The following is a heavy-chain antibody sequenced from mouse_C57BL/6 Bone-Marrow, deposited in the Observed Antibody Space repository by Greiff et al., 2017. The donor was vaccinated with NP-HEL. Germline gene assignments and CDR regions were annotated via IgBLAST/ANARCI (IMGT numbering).Heavy chain of an antibody. V-gene: IGHV1-26*01. CDR2: INHNNGGT. CDR3: ARATYYDYYCAMGY. CDR1: GYTFTDYY. J-gene: IGHJ4*01. D-gene: IGHD2-4*01. Sequence: EVQLQQSGPELVKPGASVKISCKASGYTFTDYYMNWVQQSHGKSLEWIGDINHNNGGTSYNQKFKGKATLTVDKSSSTAYMELRSLTSEDSAVYYCARATYYDYYCAMGYWGQGTSVTVSS.